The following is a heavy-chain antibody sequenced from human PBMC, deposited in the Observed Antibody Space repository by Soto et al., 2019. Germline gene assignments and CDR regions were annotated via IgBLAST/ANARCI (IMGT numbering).Heavy chain of an antibody. J-gene: IGHJ6*03. CDR3: VKGSGLRVATIFGVVSDYYMDV. D-gene: IGHD3-3*01. Sequence: PGGSLRLSCAASRFTFSSYGMHWVSQAPGTGLEWEAVISYDGSNKYYANSVKGRFTISRDNSKNTLYLQLNSLRAEDTAVYYCVKGSGLRVATIFGVVSDYYMDVWGKGTTVIVSS. CDR1: RFTFSSYG. V-gene: IGHV3-30*18. CDR2: ISYDGSNK.